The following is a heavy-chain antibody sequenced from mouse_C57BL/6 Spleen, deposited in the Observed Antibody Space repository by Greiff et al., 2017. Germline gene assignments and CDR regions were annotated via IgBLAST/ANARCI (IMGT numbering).Heavy chain of an antibody. J-gene: IGHJ3*01. Sequence: VQLQQPGAELVKPGASVKLSCKASGYTFTSYWMQWVKQRPGQGLEWIGEIDPSDSYTNYNQKFKGKATLTVDTSSSTAYMQLSSLTSEDSAVYYCARAYSNYEAWFAYWGQGTLVTVSA. V-gene: IGHV1-50*01. CDR1: GYTFTSYW. CDR3: ARAYSNYEAWFAY. D-gene: IGHD2-5*01. CDR2: IDPSDSYT.